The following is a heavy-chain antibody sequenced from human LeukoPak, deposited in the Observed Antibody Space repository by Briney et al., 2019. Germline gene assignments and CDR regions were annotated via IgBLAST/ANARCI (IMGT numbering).Heavy chain of an antibody. Sequence: SETLSLTCAVYGGSFSGYYWSWIRQPPGKGLEWIGEINHSGSTNYNPSLKSRVTISVDTSKNQFSLNLSSVTAADTAVYYCAGGYCTNGVCYSPPFYYYYYMDVWGKGTTVTVSS. V-gene: IGHV4-34*01. J-gene: IGHJ6*03. D-gene: IGHD2-8*01. CDR3: AGGYCTNGVCYSPPFYYYYYMDV. CDR1: GGSFSGYY. CDR2: INHSGST.